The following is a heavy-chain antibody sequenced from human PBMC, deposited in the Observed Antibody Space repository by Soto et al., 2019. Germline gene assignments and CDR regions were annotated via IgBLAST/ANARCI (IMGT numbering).Heavy chain of an antibody. Sequence: QVQLQESGPGLVKPSQTLSLTCTVSGGSISSGGYYWSWIRQHPGKGLEWIGYIYYSGSTHYNPSLKSRVTISVDTSKNQFSLKLSSVTAADTAVYYCAASCVGCGGFNYYGMDVWGQGTTVTVSS. CDR1: GGSISSGGYY. CDR3: AASCVGCGGFNYYGMDV. J-gene: IGHJ6*02. V-gene: IGHV4-31*03. D-gene: IGHD2-21*01. CDR2: IYYSGST.